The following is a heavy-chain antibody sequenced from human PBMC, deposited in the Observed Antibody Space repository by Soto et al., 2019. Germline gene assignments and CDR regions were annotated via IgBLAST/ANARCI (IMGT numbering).Heavy chain of an antibody. D-gene: IGHD5-18*01. Sequence: GGSLRLSCTASGFTFGDYAMSWVRQAPGKGLEWVGFIRSKAYGGTTEYAASVKGRFTISRDDSKSIAYLKMNSLKTEDTAVYYCNRGIQIWYYFAYWGKGTMGTVS. CDR3: NRGIQIWYYFAY. V-gene: IGHV3-49*04. CDR2: IRSKAYGGTT. CDR1: GFTFGDYA. J-gene: IGHJ4*02.